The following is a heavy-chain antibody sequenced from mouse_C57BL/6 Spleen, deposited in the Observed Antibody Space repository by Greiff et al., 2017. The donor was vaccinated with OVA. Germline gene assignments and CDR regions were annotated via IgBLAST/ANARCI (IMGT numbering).Heavy chain of an antibody. CDR2: IHPNSGST. V-gene: IGHV1-64*01. CDR3: ASLYGSSYYYAMDY. J-gene: IGHJ4*01. CDR1: GYTFTSYW. D-gene: IGHD1-1*01. Sequence: VQLQQPGAELVKPGASVKLSCKASGYTFTSYWMHWVKQRPGQGLEWIGMIHPNSGSTNYNEKFKSKATLTVDKSSSTAYMQLSSLTSEDSAVYYCASLYGSSYYYAMDYWGQGTSVTVSS.